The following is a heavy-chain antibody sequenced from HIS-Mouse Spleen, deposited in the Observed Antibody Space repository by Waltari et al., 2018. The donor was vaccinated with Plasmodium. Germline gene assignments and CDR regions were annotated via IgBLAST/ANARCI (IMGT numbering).Heavy chain of an antibody. CDR2: RKQDGSEK. J-gene: IGHJ2*01. CDR3: ASSWYWYFDL. Sequence: EVQLVESGGGLVQPGGSLSVSCAASGFPCGGYWMSWVRQVPGKGLEWVANRKQDGSEKYYVDSVKGRFTIARDNAKNSLYLQMNSLRAEDTAVYYCASSWYWYFDLWGRGTLVTVSS. V-gene: IGHV3-7*01. CDR1: GFPCGGYW. D-gene: IGHD6-13*01.